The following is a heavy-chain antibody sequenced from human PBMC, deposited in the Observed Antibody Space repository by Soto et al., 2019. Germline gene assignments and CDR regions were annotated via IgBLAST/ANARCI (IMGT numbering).Heavy chain of an antibody. V-gene: IGHV4-30-2*01. J-gene: IGHJ3*02. CDR1: GGSISSGGYS. Sequence: SETLSLTCAVSGGSISSGGYSWSWIRQPPGKGLEWIGYIYHSGSTYYNPSLKSRVTISVASSKNQFSLSLSSVTAADTAVYYCARGGGRKIFGVASVAFDIWGEGTMVTVSS. D-gene: IGHD3-3*01. CDR3: ARGGGRKIFGVASVAFDI. CDR2: IYHSGST.